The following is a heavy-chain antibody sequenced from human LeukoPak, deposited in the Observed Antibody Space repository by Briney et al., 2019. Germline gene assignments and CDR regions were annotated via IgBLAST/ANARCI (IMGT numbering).Heavy chain of an antibody. V-gene: IGHV3-23*01. J-gene: IGHJ4*02. Sequence: GGSLRLSCAASGFTFSSYALSWVRQAPGKGLEWVSGISFSGGSTYDADSVKGRFTISRDNSKNTLYLQMNSLRAEDTAVYYCAKLAAAGFPYYFDYWGQGTLVTVSS. CDR2: ISFSGGST. CDR1: GFTFSSYA. CDR3: AKLAAAGFPYYFDY. D-gene: IGHD6-13*01.